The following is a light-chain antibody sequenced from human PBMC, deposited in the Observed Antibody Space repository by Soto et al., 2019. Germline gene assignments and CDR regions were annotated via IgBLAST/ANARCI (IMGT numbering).Light chain of an antibody. CDR1: SSGVGSYNL. V-gene: IGLV2-23*01. J-gene: IGLJ1*01. CDR3: CSHAGSSTYV. CDR2: EGS. Sequence: QSALTQPAAVSGSPGQSITISCTGTSSGVGSYNLVSWYQQHPGKAPKLMIYEGSKRPSGVANRFSGSKSGNTASLTISGLKAEDEADYYCCSHAGSSTYVFGTGTKLTVL.